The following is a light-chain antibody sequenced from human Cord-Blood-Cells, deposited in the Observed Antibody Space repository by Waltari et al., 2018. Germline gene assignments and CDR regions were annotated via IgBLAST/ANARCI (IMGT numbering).Light chain of an antibody. CDR2: DAS. J-gene: IGKJ4*01. CDR1: QSVSSSY. V-gene: IGKV3D-20*01. CDR3: QQYGSSPT. Sequence: EIVLTQSPATLSLSPGERATLSCGASQSVSSSYSAWYQQKPGLAPRLLIYDASSRATGIPDRCSGSGSGTDFTLAISRLEPEDFAVYYCQQYGSSPTFGGGTKVEIK.